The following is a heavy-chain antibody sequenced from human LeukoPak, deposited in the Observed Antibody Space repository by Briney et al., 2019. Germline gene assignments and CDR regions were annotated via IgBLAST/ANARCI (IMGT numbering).Heavy chain of an antibody. CDR1: EFTFSSYA. V-gene: IGHV3-23*01. J-gene: IGHJ5*02. CDR3: AKDCLKEGGHWFDP. D-gene: IGHD3-16*01. Sequence: GASLRLSCAASEFTFSSYAMSWVRQAPGKGLEWVSAIGGSGVNTYYADSVKGRFTISRDNSKNTLYLQMNSLRAEDTAVYYCAKDCLKEGGHWFDPWGQGTLVTVSS. CDR2: IGGSGVNT.